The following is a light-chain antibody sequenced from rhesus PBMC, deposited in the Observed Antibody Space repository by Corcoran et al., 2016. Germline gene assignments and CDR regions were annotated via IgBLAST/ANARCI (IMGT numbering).Light chain of an antibody. CDR1: ESVGSY. V-gene: IGKV3-40*03. J-gene: IGKJ4*01. CDR2: SAY. Sequence: EIVMTQSPATLSLSPGETATLSCRASESVGSYLAWYQQKPGQVPKLLVHSAYFRATGIPERVTGSGSRTEFPLTVSSLGPVDVGVYHCQQYNDLLTFGGGTKVEIK. CDR3: QQYNDLLT.